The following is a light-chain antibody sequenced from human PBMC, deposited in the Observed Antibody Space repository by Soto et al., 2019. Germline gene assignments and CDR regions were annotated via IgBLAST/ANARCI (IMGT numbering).Light chain of an antibody. CDR3: QQYHDSPMNT. Sequence: VLPQSPDTLSLSPGDRATLSCRASQSVRSTFLAWYQQKPGQAPRLLIYGVSNRAAGIPERFSGSASGTEFTLTSSRLEPDDSAVYYCQQYHDSPMNTFGQGTKLQIK. CDR2: GVS. J-gene: IGKJ2*01. CDR1: QSVRSTF. V-gene: IGKV3-20*01.